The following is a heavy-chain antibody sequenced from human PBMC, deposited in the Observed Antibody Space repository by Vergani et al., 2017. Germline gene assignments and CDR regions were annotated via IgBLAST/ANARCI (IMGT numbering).Heavy chain of an antibody. CDR2: IWYDGSNK. V-gene: IGHV3-33*01. CDR3: ARWGNEKRLDS. Sequence: QVQLVESEGGVVQPGRSLTLSCVASGFTFSSHGMHWVRQAPGQGLEWVAVIWYDGSNKYYGDSVKGRFTISRDKSKNTLYLQMNSLRVEDTAVYYCARWGNEKRLDSWGQGTLVTVSS. CDR1: GFTFSSHG. D-gene: IGHD1-1*01. J-gene: IGHJ5*01.